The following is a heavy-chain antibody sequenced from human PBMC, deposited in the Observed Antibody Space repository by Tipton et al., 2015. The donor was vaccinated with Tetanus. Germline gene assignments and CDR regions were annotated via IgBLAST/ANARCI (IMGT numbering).Heavy chain of an antibody. V-gene: IGHV3-33*01. CDR1: GFIFSSYG. CDR3: ARGRTNWSVEVDY. D-gene: IGHD2-8*01. Sequence: SLRLSCAASGFIFSSYGIHWVRQAPGKGLEWVAVSWYDGTDKYYADSVKGRFTISRDNSKNTLYLQMNSLRAEDTAVYYCARGRTNWSVEVDYWGQGTLVTVSS. CDR2: SWYDGTDK. J-gene: IGHJ4*02.